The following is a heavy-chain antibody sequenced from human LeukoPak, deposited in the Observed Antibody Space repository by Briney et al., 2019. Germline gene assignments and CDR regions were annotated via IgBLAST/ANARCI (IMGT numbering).Heavy chain of an antibody. CDR3: ARSSGSYIGDVDY. Sequence: GGSLRLSCAASGFTFSSYAMHWVRQAPGKGLEYVSAISSNGGSTYYASSVKGRFTISRDNSKNTLYLQMGSLRAEDMAVYYCARSSGSYIGDVDYWGQGTLVTVSS. V-gene: IGHV3-64*01. CDR2: ISSNGGST. D-gene: IGHD1-26*01. CDR1: GFTFSSYA. J-gene: IGHJ4*02.